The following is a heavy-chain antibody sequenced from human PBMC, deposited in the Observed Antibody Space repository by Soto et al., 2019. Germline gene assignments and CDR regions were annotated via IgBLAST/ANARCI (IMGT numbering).Heavy chain of an antibody. CDR1: GYTFTSYG. CDR3: ARDRGVAVAGTVGLTYFDY. D-gene: IGHD6-19*01. CDR2: ISAYNGNT. Sequence: ASVKVSCKASGYTFTSYGISWVRQAPGQGLEWMGWISAYNGNTNYAQKLQGRVTMTTDTSTSTAYMELRSLRSDDTAVYYCARDRGVAVAGTVGLTYFDYWGQGTLVTVSS. V-gene: IGHV1-18*04. J-gene: IGHJ4*02.